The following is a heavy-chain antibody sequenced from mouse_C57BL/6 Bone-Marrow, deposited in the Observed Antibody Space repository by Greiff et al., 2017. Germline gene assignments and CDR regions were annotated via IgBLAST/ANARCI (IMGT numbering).Heavy chain of an antibody. D-gene: IGHD4-1*01. Sequence: EVQRVESGGGLVKPGGSLKLSCAASGFTFSSYTMSWVRQTPEKRLEWVATISGGGGNTYYPDSVKGRFTISRDNAKNTLYLQMSSLRSEDTALYYCARRNWDFDYWGQGTTLTVSS. CDR1: GFTFSSYT. CDR2: ISGGGGNT. J-gene: IGHJ2*01. CDR3: ARRNWDFDY. V-gene: IGHV5-9*01.